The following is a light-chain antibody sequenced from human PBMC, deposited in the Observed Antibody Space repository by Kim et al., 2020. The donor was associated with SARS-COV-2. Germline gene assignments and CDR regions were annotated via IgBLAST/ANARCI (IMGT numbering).Light chain of an antibody. CDR3: AAWDDSLNGYV. CDR2: SNN. Sequence: ELTQPPSASGTPGQRVTISCPGSSSNIGSNTVNWYQQLPGTAPKLLIYSNNQRPSGVPDRFSGSKSGTSASLAISGLQSEDEADYYCAAWDDSLNGYVFGTGTKVTVL. CDR1: SSNIGSNT. V-gene: IGLV1-44*01. J-gene: IGLJ1*01.